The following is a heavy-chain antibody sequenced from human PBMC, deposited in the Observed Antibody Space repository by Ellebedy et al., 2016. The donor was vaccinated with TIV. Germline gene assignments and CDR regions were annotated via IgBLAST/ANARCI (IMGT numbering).Heavy chain of an antibody. CDR2: ISGSGGST. V-gene: IGHV3-23*01. J-gene: IGHJ5*02. CDR1: GFTFSSYA. CDR3: AAIDWGFGWFDP. Sequence: PGGSLRLSCAASGFTFSSYAMSWVRQAPGKGLEWVSAISGSGGSTYYADSVKGRFTISRDNSKNTLYLQMNSLRAEDTAVYYCAAIDWGFGWFDPWGQGTLVTVSS. D-gene: IGHD7-27*01.